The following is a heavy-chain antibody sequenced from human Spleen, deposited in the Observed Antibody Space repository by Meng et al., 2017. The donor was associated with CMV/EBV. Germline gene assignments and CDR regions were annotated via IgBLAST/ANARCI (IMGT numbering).Heavy chain of an antibody. Sequence: QVQLQEAGPGPVKPSGTLSPTCAVSGGSISSSNWWSWVRQPPGKGLEWIGEIYHSGSTNYNPSLKSRVTISVDKSKNQFSLKLSSVTAADTAVYYCASFPPPGKQWLVTDYWGQGTLVTVSS. CDR3: ASFPPPGKQWLVTDY. J-gene: IGHJ4*02. D-gene: IGHD6-19*01. CDR1: GGSISSSNW. CDR2: IYHSGST. V-gene: IGHV4-4*02.